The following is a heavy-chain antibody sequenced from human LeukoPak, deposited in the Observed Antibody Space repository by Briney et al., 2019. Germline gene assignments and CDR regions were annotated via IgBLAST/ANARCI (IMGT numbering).Heavy chain of an antibody. CDR2: IYPGDSDT. Sequence: GESLKISCKGSGYNFSNYWIAWVRQMPGKGLEWMGIIYPGDSDTRYSPSFQGQVTISADKSISTAYLQWSSLKASDTAMYYCARIGYSYGTINWFDPWGQGTLVTVSS. V-gene: IGHV5-51*01. D-gene: IGHD5-18*01. CDR3: ARIGYSYGTINWFDP. CDR1: GYNFSNYW. J-gene: IGHJ5*02.